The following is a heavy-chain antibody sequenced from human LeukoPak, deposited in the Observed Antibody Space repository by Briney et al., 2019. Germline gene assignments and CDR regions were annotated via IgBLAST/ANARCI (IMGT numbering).Heavy chain of an antibody. J-gene: IGHJ6*03. CDR2: INHSGST. CDR3: ARVPHPARTYYYYYYMDV. V-gene: IGHV4-34*01. D-gene: IGHD1-14*01. CDR1: GGSFSGYY. Sequence: SETLSLTCAVYGGSFSGYYWSWIRQPPGKGLEWIGEINHSGSTNYNPSLKSRVTISVDTSKNQFSLKLSSVTAADTAVYYCARVPHPARTYYYYYYMDVWGKGTTVTVSS.